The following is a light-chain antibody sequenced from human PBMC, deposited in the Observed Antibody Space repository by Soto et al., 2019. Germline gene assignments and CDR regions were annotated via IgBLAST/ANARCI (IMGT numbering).Light chain of an antibody. CDR3: QQYGSSPFT. Sequence: EIVLTQSPGTLSLSPGERATLSCRASQSVSSNYVAWYQQKPGQAPRLLTHGSSSRATGIPDRFSGRGFGTDFTLVISRLEPEDFAVYYCQQYGSSPFTFGQGTKLEIK. CDR2: GSS. J-gene: IGKJ2*01. CDR1: QSVSSNY. V-gene: IGKV3-20*01.